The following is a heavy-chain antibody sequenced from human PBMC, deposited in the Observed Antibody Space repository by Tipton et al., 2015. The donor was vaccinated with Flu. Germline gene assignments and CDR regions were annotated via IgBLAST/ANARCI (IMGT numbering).Heavy chain of an antibody. CDR1: GDSVSSSSVA. V-gene: IGHV6-1*01. J-gene: IGHJ3*02. CDR3: ATYNWNDVDVPVPAFDI. CDR2: TYYRSNWYN. Sequence: LVKPTETLSLTCAISGDSVSSSSVAWNWIRQSPSRGLEWLGRTYYRSNWYNDYAVSVKGRITINPDTSKNQFSLQLNSVTPEDTAVYYCATYNWNDVDVPVPAFDIWGQGTLVTVSS. D-gene: IGHD1-20*01.